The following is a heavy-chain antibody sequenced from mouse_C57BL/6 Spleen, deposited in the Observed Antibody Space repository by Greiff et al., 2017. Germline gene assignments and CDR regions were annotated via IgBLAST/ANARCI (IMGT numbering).Heavy chain of an antibody. D-gene: IGHD1-1*01. CDR1: GFSLTSYG. Sequence: QVQLKESGPGLVQPSQSLSITCTVSGFSLTSYGVHWVRQSPGKGLEWLGVIWSGGSTDYHAAFISRLSISKDKSKSQVFFKMNSLQADDTAIYYCARNLDYYGSRGGYFDVWGTGTTVTVSS. J-gene: IGHJ1*03. CDR3: ARNLDYYGSRGGYFDV. V-gene: IGHV2-2*01. CDR2: IWSGGST.